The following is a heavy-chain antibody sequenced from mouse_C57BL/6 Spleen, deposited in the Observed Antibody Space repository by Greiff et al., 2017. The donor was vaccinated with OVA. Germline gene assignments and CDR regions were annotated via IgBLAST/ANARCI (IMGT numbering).Heavy chain of an antibody. CDR3: ARRAFTTVVRYYAMDY. CDR2: INPNNGGT. J-gene: IGHJ4*01. CDR1: GYTFTDYN. D-gene: IGHD1-1*01. Sequence: EVQLQQSGPELVKPGASVKIPCKASGYTFTDYNMDWVKQSHGKSLEWIGDINPNNGGTIYNQKFKGKATLTVDKSSSTAYMELRSLTSEDTAVYYCARRAFTTVVRYYAMDYWGQGTSVTVSS. V-gene: IGHV1-18*01.